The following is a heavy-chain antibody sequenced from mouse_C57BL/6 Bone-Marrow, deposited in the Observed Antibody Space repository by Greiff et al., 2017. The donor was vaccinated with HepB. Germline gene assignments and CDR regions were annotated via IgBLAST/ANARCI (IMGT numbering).Heavy chain of an antibody. Sequence: QVQLQQPGAELVMPGASVKLSCKASGSTFTSYWMHWVKQRPGQGLEWIGEIDPSDSYTNYNQKFKGKSTLTVDKSSSTAYMQLSSLTSEDSAVYYCARGVCFDYWGQGTTLTVSS. CDR2: IDPSDSYT. D-gene: IGHD2-10*02. J-gene: IGHJ2*01. V-gene: IGHV1-69*01. CDR1: GSTFTSYW. CDR3: ARGVCFDY.